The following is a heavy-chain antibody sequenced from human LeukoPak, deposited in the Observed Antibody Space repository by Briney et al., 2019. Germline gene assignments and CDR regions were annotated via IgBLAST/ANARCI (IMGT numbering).Heavy chain of an antibody. CDR3: ARVPHDDNPLRLYYLDY. D-gene: IGHD1-14*01. Sequence: SETLSLTCAVSGYSISRGYYWGWIRQPPGKGLEWIGSIYHSGNTYYNPSPKSRVTISLDTSKNQFSLKLNSVTAADTAVYYCARVPHDDNPLRLYYLDYWGQGTLVTVSS. CDR1: GYSISRGYY. J-gene: IGHJ4*02. V-gene: IGHV4-38-2*01. CDR2: IYHSGNT.